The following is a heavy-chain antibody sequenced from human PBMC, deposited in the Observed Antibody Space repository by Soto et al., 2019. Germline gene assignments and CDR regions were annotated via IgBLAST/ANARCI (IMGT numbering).Heavy chain of an antibody. D-gene: IGHD3-3*01. J-gene: IGHJ5*02. CDR3: ARVEMYDFWSGYKVDP. Sequence: ASVKVSCQASGYTFTRYGISWVRQAPGQGREWMGWISAYNGNTNYAQKLQGRVTMTTDTSTSTAYMELRSLRSDDTAVYYCARVEMYDFWSGYKVDPWGQGTLVTVSS. CDR2: ISAYNGNT. CDR1: GYTFTRYG. V-gene: IGHV1-18*01.